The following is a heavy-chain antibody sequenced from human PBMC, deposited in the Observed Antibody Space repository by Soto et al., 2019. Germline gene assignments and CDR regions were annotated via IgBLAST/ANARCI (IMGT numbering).Heavy chain of an antibody. CDR2: IIPIFGTA. Sequence: SVKVSCKASGGTFSSCAISWVRQAPGQGLEWMGGIIPIFGTANYAQKFQGRVTITADKSTSTAYMELSSLRSEDTAVYYCARAYYYDSSGYYWCAYYYYGMDVWGQGTTVTVSS. CDR1: GGTFSSCA. CDR3: ARAYYYDSSGYYWCAYYYYGMDV. V-gene: IGHV1-69*06. D-gene: IGHD3-22*01. J-gene: IGHJ6*02.